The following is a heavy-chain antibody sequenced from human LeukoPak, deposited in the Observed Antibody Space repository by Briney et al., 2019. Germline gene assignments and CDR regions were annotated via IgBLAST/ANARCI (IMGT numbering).Heavy chain of an antibody. J-gene: IGHJ4*02. CDR2: ISSSSSTI. Sequence: PGGSLRLSCAASGFTFSSYNMDWVRQAPGKGLEWVSYISSSSSTIYYADSVKGRFTISRDNAKNSLYLQMNSLRAEDTAVYYCARAYSGSYPPYYFDYWGQGTLVTVSS. CDR3: ARAYSGSYPPYYFDY. D-gene: IGHD1-26*01. V-gene: IGHV3-48*04. CDR1: GFTFSSYN.